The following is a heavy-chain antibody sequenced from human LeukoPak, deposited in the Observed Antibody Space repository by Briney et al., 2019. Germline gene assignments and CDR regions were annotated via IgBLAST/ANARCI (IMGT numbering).Heavy chain of an antibody. CDR1: GGTFSSYA. CDR2: IVPIFGTA. Sequence: SVKVSCKASGGTFSSYAISWVRQAPGQGLEWMGGIVPIFGTANYAQKFQGRVTITADESTSTAYMELSSLRSEDTAVYYCARAPTTMVRGVSNWFDPWGQGTLVTVSS. CDR3: ARAPTTMVRGVSNWFDP. V-gene: IGHV1-69*13. J-gene: IGHJ5*02. D-gene: IGHD3-10*01.